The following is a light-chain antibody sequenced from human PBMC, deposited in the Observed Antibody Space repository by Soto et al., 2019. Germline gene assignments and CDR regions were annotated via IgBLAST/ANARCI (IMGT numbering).Light chain of an antibody. V-gene: IGLV3-21*04. CDR2: YDS. J-gene: IGLJ2*01. CDR1: NIGSKS. Sequence: SYELTQPPSVPVAPGETARIPCGANNIGSKSVHWYQQKPGQAPVLIIYYDSDRPSGIPERFSASNSGNTATLTISRVEAGDEADYLCQVWDSREVFGGGTKLTVL. CDR3: QVWDSREV.